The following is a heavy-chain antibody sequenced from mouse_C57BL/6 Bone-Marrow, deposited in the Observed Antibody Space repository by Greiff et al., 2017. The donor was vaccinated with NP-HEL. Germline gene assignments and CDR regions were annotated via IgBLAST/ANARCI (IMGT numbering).Heavy chain of an antibody. V-gene: IGHV2-5*01. Sequence: VMLVESGPGLVQPSQSLSITCTVSGFSLTSYGVHWVRQSPGKGLEWLGVIWRGGSTDYNAAFMSRLSITKDNSKSQVFFKMNSLQADDTAIYYCARITTVVGGYAMDYWGQGTSVTVSS. CDR1: GFSLTSYG. J-gene: IGHJ4*01. CDR2: IWRGGST. D-gene: IGHD1-1*01. CDR3: ARITTVVGGYAMDY.